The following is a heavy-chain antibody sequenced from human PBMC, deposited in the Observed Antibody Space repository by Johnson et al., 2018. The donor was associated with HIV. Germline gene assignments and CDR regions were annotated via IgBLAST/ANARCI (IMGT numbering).Heavy chain of an antibody. V-gene: IGHV3-20*04. Sequence: VQLVESGGGVARPGGSLRLSCAASGFTFNDYDMSWVRQVPGKGLEWVSGINWNGGGTGYADSVKGRFTFPRDNAKNTLYLQMNSLRAEDTAVYYCARHSDPWFVSGYYNGAFDIWGQGTMVTVSS. CDR3: ARHSDPWFVSGYYNGAFDI. J-gene: IGHJ3*02. CDR1: GFTFNDYD. CDR2: INWNGGGT. D-gene: IGHD3-22*01.